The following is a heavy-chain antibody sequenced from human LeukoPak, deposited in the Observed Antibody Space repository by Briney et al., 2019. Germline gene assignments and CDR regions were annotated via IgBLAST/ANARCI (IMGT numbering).Heavy chain of an antibody. D-gene: IGHD3/OR15-3a*01. CDR3: ARQTGSGLFILP. CDR2: INHSGRT. J-gene: IGHJ4*02. V-gene: IGHV4-34*01. Sequence: SETLSLTCGVYGGSSSAYYWSWIRQPPGKGLEWIGEINHSGRTNYNPSLKSRVTISVDTSKNQFSLRLTSVTAADTAVYYCARQTGSGLFILPGGQGTLVTVSS. CDR1: GGSSSAYY.